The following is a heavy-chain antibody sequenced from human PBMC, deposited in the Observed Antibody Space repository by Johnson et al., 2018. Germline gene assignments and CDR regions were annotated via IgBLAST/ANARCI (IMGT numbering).Heavy chain of an antibody. CDR3: AMIYYYDSSGLSPYIMDV. CDR1: GFTFSSHA. D-gene: IGHD3-22*01. CDR2: ISNDENNK. V-gene: IGHV3-30-3*01. J-gene: IGHJ6*02. Sequence: QVQLVESGGGVVQPGRSLRLSCAGSGFTFSSHAMHWVRQAPGKGLEWVAVISNDENNKYYTDSVRGRFTISRDNSKNTLYLQMNSLRAEDTAVYYCAMIYYYDSSGLSPYIMDVWDQGTTVTVSS.